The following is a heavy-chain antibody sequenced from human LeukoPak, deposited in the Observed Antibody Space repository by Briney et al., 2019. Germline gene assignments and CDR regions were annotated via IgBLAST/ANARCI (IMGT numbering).Heavy chain of an antibody. V-gene: IGHV3-30*02. J-gene: IGHJ4*02. CDR3: AKEPSVFWSGYNMQYFAS. Sequence: GGSLRLSCAASGSTFSSYGMHWVRQAPGKGLEWVAFIRYDGSNKYYADSVKGRFTISRDNSKNTLYLQMNSLRAEDTAVYYCAKEPSVFWSGYNMQYFASWGQGPLVTASP. CDR2: IRYDGSNK. CDR1: GSTFSSYG. D-gene: IGHD3-3*01.